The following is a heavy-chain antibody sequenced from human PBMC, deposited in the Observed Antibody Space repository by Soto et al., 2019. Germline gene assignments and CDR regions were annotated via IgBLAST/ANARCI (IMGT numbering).Heavy chain of an antibody. Sequence: EVQLVESGGGLVQPGGSLRLSCAASGFTFSSYSMNWVRQAPGKGPEWVSYITRSSSTIYYADSVKGRCTISRDNAKNSLYLQMNSRRDEDTAVYYCTREAQLGYCTNGVCYLSSRYFAYWGQGTLVTVSS. J-gene: IGHJ4*02. CDR3: TREAQLGYCTNGVCYLSSRYFAY. CDR2: ITRSSSTI. D-gene: IGHD2-8*01. V-gene: IGHV3-48*02. CDR1: GFTFSSYS.